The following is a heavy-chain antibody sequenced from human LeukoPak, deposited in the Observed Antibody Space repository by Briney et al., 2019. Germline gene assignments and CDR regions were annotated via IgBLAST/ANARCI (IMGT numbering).Heavy chain of an antibody. CDR1: GYTFTSYD. CDR2: MNPNGGNT. J-gene: IGHJ6*03. CDR3: ARHYSSSWNYYYYYMDV. V-gene: IGHV1-8*01. Sequence: ASVKVSCKASGYTFTSYDINWVRQATGQGLEWMGRMNPNGGNTGYAQKFQGRVTMTRNTSISIAYMELSSLRSEDTAVYYCARHYSSSWNYYYYYMDVWGKGTTVTVSS. D-gene: IGHD6-13*01.